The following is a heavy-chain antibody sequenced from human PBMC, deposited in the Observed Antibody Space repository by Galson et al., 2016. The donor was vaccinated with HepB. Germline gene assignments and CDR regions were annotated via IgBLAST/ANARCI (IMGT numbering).Heavy chain of an antibody. CDR3: ARRHEYCPPVGCSVDY. Sequence: SLRLSCAASGFSFSSYTIHWVRQAPGKGLEWVSSISRSSTNIFYAGSVKGRFTISRDNGRSSLYLHMSSLRTDDTAIYYCARRHEYCPPVGCSVDYWGQGTLVSVSS. CDR2: ISRSSTNI. J-gene: IGHJ4*02. D-gene: IGHD2/OR15-2a*01. V-gene: IGHV3-48*01. CDR1: GFSFSSYT.